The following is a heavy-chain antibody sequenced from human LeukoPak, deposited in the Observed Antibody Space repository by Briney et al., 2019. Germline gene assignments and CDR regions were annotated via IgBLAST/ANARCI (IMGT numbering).Heavy chain of an antibody. CDR1: GYTFTGYY. Sequence: ASVKVSCKASGYTFTGYYIHWVRQAPGQGLEWMGWIKPSSGGTNYAQNFQGRVTMTRDTSISTAYMEMSRLRSDDTAVYYCARQRGEGAYYYGSGSPLDWGQGTLVTVSS. D-gene: IGHD3-10*01. V-gene: IGHV1-2*02. J-gene: IGHJ4*02. CDR3: ARQRGEGAYYYGSGSPLD. CDR2: IKPSSGGT.